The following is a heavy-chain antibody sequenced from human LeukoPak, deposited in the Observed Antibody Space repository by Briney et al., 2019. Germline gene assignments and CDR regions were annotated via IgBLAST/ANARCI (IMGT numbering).Heavy chain of an antibody. CDR1: GYTFTSYG. V-gene: IGHV1-18*01. D-gene: IGHD5-18*01. CDR3: ARGPYSYGSLDDAFDI. Sequence: ASVKVSCKASGYTFTSYGISWVRQAPGQGLEWMGWISIYNGNTNYAQKLQDRLTLTTDTSTSTAYMELRSLRSDDTAVYYCARGPYSYGSLDDAFDIWGQGTMVTVSS. CDR2: ISIYNGNT. J-gene: IGHJ3*02.